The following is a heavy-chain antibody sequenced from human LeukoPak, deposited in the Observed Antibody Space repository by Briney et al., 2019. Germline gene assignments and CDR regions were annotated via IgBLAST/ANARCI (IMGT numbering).Heavy chain of an antibody. D-gene: IGHD5-18*01. CDR2: ISGDGGST. Sequence: PGGSLRLSCSASGFTFYDYAMHWVRQAPGKGLEWFSLISGDGGSTFYVDSVKVRFTISRDNSKNSLYLQMNSLRTEDTALYYCAKDTAMATIGFDYWGQGTLVTVSS. J-gene: IGHJ4*02. CDR1: GFTFYDYA. CDR3: AKDTAMATIGFDY. V-gene: IGHV3-43*02.